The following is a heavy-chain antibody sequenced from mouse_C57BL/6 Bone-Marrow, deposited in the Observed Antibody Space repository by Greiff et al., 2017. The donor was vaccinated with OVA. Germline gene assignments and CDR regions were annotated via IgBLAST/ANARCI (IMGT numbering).Heavy chain of an antibody. CDR2: ISNGGGST. CDR3: ARPTVVATGEWFAY. Sequence: EVNLVESGGGLVQPGGSLKLSCAASGFTFSDYYMYWVRQTPEKRLEWVAYISNGGGSTYYPDTVKGRFTISRDNAKNTLYLQMSRLKSEDTAMYYCARPTVVATGEWFAYWGQGTLVTVSA. D-gene: IGHD1-1*01. J-gene: IGHJ3*01. CDR1: GFTFSDYY. V-gene: IGHV5-12*01.